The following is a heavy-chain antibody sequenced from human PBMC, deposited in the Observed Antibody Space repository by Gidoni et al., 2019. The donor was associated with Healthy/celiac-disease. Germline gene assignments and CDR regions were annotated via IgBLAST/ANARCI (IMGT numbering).Heavy chain of an antibody. D-gene: IGHD1-26*01. V-gene: IGHV1-69*01. Sequence: QVQLVQSGAEVKKPGSSVKVSCTASGCTFRSYASSWVRQAPGEGLEWMGGIIPIFGTANYAQKFQGRVTITADEATSTAYMELSSLRSEDTAVYYCARAVAARGIVGAPNWFDPWGQGTLVTVSS. J-gene: IGHJ5*02. CDR1: GCTFRSYA. CDR3: ARAVAARGIVGAPNWFDP. CDR2: IIPIFGTA.